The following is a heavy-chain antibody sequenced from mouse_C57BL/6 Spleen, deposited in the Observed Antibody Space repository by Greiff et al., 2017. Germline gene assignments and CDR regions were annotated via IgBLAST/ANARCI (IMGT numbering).Heavy chain of an antibody. D-gene: IGHD2-14*01. J-gene: IGHJ4*01. V-gene: IGHV1-81*01. CDR2: IYPRSGNT. CDR1: GYTFTSYG. Sequence: QVHVKQSGAELARPGASVKLSCKASGYTFTSYGISWVKQRTGQGLEWIGEIYPRSGNTYYNEKFKGKATLTADKSSSTAYMELRSLTSEDSAVYFCAREGGTARYYAMDYWGQGTSGTVSS. CDR3: AREGGTARYYAMDY.